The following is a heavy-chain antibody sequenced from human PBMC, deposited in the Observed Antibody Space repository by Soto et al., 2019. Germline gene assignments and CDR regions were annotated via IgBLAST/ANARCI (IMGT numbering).Heavy chain of an antibody. CDR2: VYYSGST. V-gene: IGHV4-59*08. J-gene: IGHJ6*03. D-gene: IGHD3-10*01. CDR3: ARVRTTLDFYYYYMDV. Sequence: SETLSLTCTVSGDSISDDYWTWIRQPPGKALEWIGYVYYSGSTSYNPSFKSRVTIAVDTSNTQFSLKLNSVTAADTAVYYCARVRTTLDFYYYYMDVWGIGTTVTVSS. CDR1: GDSISDDY.